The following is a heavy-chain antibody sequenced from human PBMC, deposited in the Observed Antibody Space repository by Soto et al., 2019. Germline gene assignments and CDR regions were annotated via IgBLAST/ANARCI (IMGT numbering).Heavy chain of an antibody. CDR1: GGSFSGYY. CDR3: ARATHGYGSGSYRFDI. Sequence: SETLSLTCAVYGGSFSGYYWSWIRQPPGKGLEWIGEINHSGSTNYNPSLKSRVTISVDTSKNQFSLKLSSVTAADTAVYYCARATHGYGSGSYRFDIWGQGTMVTVS. CDR2: INHSGST. D-gene: IGHD3-10*01. J-gene: IGHJ3*02. V-gene: IGHV4-34*01.